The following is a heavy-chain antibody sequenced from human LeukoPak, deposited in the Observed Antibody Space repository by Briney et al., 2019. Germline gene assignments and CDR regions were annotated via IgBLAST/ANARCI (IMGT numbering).Heavy chain of an antibody. CDR1: GGSISSYY. CDR2: IYYSGST. D-gene: IGHD2-2*03. J-gene: IGHJ6*02. V-gene: IGHV4-59*01. CDR3: ARDGSAGTQGYYYYYGMDV. Sequence: RPSETLSLTCTVSGGSISSYYWSWIRQPPGKGLEWIGYIYYSGSTNYNPSLKSRVTISVDTSKNQFSLKLSSVTAADTAVYYCARDGSAGTQGYYYYYGMDVWGQGTTVTVSS.